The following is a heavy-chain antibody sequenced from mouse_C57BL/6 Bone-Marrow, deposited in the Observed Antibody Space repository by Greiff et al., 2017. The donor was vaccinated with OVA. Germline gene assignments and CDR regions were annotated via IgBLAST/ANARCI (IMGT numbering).Heavy chain of an antibody. Sequence: QVQLKESGAELVKPGASVKISCKASGYAFSSYWMNWVKQRPGKGLEWIGQIYPGDGDPNYNGKFKGKATLTADKSSSTAYMQLSSLTSEDAAVYFCARNYGSEDAMDYWGQGTSVTGSS. V-gene: IGHV1-80*01. CDR2: IYPGDGDP. D-gene: IGHD1-1*01. CDR3: ARNYGSEDAMDY. J-gene: IGHJ4*01. CDR1: GYAFSSYW.